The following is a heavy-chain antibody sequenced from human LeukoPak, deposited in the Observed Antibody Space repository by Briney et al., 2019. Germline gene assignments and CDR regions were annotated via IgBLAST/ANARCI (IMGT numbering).Heavy chain of an antibody. Sequence: GRSLRLSCAASGFTFSSYGMHWVRQAPGKGLEWVAVIWYDGSNKYYGDSVKGRFTISRDNSKKTMYLQLNSLRAEDTAVYYCAKTYGSGTHWNFDYWGQGTLVTVSS. CDR3: AKTYGSGTHWNFDY. J-gene: IGHJ4*02. D-gene: IGHD3-10*01. CDR1: GFTFSSYG. V-gene: IGHV3-33*06. CDR2: IWYDGSNK.